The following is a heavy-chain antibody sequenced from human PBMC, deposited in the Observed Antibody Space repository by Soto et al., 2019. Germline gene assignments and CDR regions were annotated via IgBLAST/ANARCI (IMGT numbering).Heavy chain of an antibody. Sequence: SVKVSCKASGGTFSSYAISWVRQAPGQGLEWMGGIIPIFGTANYAQKFQGRVTITADESTSTAYMELSSLRSEDTAVYYCARRLLDSYGPFYYFDYWGQGTLVTVSS. CDR3: ARRLLDSYGPFYYFDY. D-gene: IGHD5-18*01. CDR1: GGTFSSYA. V-gene: IGHV1-69*13. CDR2: IIPIFGTA. J-gene: IGHJ4*02.